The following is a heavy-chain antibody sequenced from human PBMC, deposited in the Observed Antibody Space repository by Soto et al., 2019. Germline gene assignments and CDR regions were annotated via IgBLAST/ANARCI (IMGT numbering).Heavy chain of an antibody. D-gene: IGHD3-22*01. J-gene: IGHJ4*02. CDR3: ARDSATPQYYYDSSCYYSQGNVNFDY. V-gene: IGHV1-18*01. CDR1: GYTFTSYG. Sequence: ASVKVSCKASGYTFTSYGISWVRQAPGQGLEWMGWISAYNGNTNYAQKLQGRVTMTTDTSTSTAYMELRSLRSDDTAVYYCARDSATPQYYYDSSCYYSQGNVNFDYWGQGTLVTVS. CDR2: ISAYNGNT.